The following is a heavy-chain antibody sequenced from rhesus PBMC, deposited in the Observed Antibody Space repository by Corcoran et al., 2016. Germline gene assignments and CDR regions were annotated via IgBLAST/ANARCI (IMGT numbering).Heavy chain of an antibody. CDR3: ARFRGGAVAGAYFDY. V-gene: IGHV4-122*02. Sequence: QVQLQESGPGLVKPSETPSLTCAVSGGSISSGYYYWSWIRPPPGQGLGWIGYITYSGSTSYNPSLKSRVTISRDTSKNQFSLKLSSVTAADTAVYYCARFRGGAVAGAYFDYWGQGVLVTVSS. CDR2: ITYSGST. J-gene: IGHJ4*01. D-gene: IGHD6-37*01. CDR1: GGSISSGYYY.